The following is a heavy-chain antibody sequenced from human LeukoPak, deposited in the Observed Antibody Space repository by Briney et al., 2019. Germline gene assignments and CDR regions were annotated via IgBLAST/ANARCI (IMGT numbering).Heavy chain of an antibody. J-gene: IGHJ4*02. Sequence: GGSLRLSCAASGFTFSSYGMHWVRRAPGKGLEWVAVISYDGSNKYYADSVKGRFTISRDNSKNTLYLQMNSLRAEDTAVYYCAKDSVTAGIDYWGQGTLVTVSS. V-gene: IGHV3-30*18. CDR1: GFTFSSYG. CDR3: AKDSVTAGIDY. CDR2: ISYDGSNK. D-gene: IGHD6-25*01.